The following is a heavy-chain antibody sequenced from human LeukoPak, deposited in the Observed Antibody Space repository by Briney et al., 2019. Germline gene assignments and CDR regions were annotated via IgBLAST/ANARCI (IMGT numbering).Heavy chain of an antibody. V-gene: IGHV4-34*01. CDR2: INHSGST. Sequence: SETLSLTCAVYGGSLSGYYWSWIRQPPGKGLEWIGEINHSGSTNYNPSLKGRVTISVDTSKNQFSLKLSSVTAADTAVYYCARVEDSDPWGQGTLVTVSS. CDR3: ARVEDSDP. CDR1: GGSLSGYY. D-gene: IGHD3-3*01. J-gene: IGHJ5*02.